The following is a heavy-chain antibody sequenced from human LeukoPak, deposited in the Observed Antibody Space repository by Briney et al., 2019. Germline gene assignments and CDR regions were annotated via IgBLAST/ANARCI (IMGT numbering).Heavy chain of an antibody. J-gene: IGHJ6*02. CDR1: GYTFTSYD. V-gene: IGHV1-8*01. CDR3: ARGYGYYDFWSGYYSGGYYYGMDV. D-gene: IGHD3-3*01. Sequence: ASVKVSCKASGYTFTSYDSNWVRQATGQGLEWMGWTNPNSGNTGYAQKFQGRVTMTRNTSISTAYMELSSLRSEDTAVYYCARGYGYYDFWSGYYSGGYYYGMDVWGQGTTVTVSS. CDR2: TNPNSGNT.